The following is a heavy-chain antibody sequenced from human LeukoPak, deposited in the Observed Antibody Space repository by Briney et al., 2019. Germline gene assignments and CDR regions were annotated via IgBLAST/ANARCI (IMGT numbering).Heavy chain of an antibody. CDR1: GFTFSIYW. D-gene: IGHD2-15*01. CDR3: ARWDAYCSGDRCYSGDFTFDI. Sequence: GGSLRLSCAASGFTFSIYWMSWVRQAPGKGLEWVASMKGDGSVKHFLDSVEGRFTISRDNAKNSLYLQMNSLRAEDTAVYYCARWDAYCSGDRCYSGDFTFDIWGQGTMVTVSS. J-gene: IGHJ3*02. CDR2: MKGDGSVK. V-gene: IGHV3-7*01.